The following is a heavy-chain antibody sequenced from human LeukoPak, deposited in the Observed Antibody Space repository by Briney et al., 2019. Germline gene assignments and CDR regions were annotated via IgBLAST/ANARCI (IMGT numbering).Heavy chain of an antibody. CDR2: ISAYKGNT. CDR3: ARDHGGKVDRYFDL. Sequence: GASVKVSCKPSGYPFPTYGIGGVQQPPGQGLEWMEWISAYKGNTNYAQKFQGRVTVTTDTSTSTAYMELRSLRSDDTAVYYCARDHGGKVDRYFDLWGRGTLVTVSS. CDR1: GYPFPTYG. J-gene: IGHJ2*01. D-gene: IGHD4-23*01. V-gene: IGHV1-18*01.